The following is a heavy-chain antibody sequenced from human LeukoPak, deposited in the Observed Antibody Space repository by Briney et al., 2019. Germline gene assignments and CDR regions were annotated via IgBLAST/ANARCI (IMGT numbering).Heavy chain of an antibody. Sequence: GGSLRLSCAASVVTFCGYLMNSVRQAPGKGREWGANIKKDVMDKYYVDSVKGRFTISRDNAKTSLYLQMNSLRAEDTAVYYCARALSGITGYTYGRGIDYWGQGPLVTVSS. CDR2: IKKDVMDK. J-gene: IGHJ4*02. D-gene: IGHD5-18*01. CDR3: ARALSGITGYTYGRGIDY. V-gene: IGHV3-7*01. CDR1: VVTFCGYL.